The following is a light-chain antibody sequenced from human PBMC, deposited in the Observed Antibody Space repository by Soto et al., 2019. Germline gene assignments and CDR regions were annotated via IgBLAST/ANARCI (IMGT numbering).Light chain of an antibody. CDR2: DVS. CDR1: VSDIGDDKY. CDR3: SSYTIDAIV. V-gene: IGLV2-14*03. J-gene: IGLJ2*01. Sequence: QSALTQPASVSGSPGRSITNSCTATVSDIGDDKYVSWYQQHPGKAPKLMIYDVSDRPSGVSDRFSGSKSGNTASLTISGLQAEDEADYYCSSYTIDAIVFGGGTKLTVL.